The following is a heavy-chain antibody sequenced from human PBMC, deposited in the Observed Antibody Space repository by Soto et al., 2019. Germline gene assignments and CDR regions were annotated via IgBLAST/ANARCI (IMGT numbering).Heavy chain of an antibody. CDR2: ISGSGGST. D-gene: IGHD5-12*01. J-gene: IGHJ4*02. Sequence: EVQLLESGGGLVQPGGSLRLSCAASGFTFSSYAMRWVRQAPGKGLEWVSGISGSGGSTYYADSVKGRFTISRDNSKNTLYLQMNSLRAEDTAVYYCAKVFGSGYDFDYWGQGTLVTVSS. CDR1: GFTFSSYA. CDR3: AKVFGSGYDFDY. V-gene: IGHV3-23*01.